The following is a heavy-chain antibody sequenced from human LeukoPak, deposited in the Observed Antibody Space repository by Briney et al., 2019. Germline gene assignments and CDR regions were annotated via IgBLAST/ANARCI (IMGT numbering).Heavy chain of an antibody. CDR3: ARRYGSGSSGTFDY. CDR2: IYYSGST. Sequence: SETLSLTCTVSGGSISSYYWSWIRQPPGKGLEWSEYIYYSGSTNYNPSLMSRVTISVDTSKNQFSLKLSSVTAADTAVYYCARRYGSGSSGTFDYWGQGTLVTVSS. V-gene: IGHV4-59*01. J-gene: IGHJ4*02. CDR1: GGSISSYY. D-gene: IGHD3-10*01.